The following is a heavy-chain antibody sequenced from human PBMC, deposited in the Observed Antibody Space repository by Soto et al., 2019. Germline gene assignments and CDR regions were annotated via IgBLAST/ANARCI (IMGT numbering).Heavy chain of an antibody. CDR2: MSHSGGT. V-gene: IGHV4-34*01. Sequence: TMSQTCAVEKGFRTSGSHYRSRNRQPPGKGLEWIGEMSHSGGTHFNPSLKSRVTISVDTSKNQFTLKMSSVTAADTALYFCVFVARETATNVVHAFAIWVPGT. D-gene: IGHD2-15*01. CDR1: KGFRTSGSHY. CDR3: VFVARETATNVVHAFAI. J-gene: IGHJ3*02.